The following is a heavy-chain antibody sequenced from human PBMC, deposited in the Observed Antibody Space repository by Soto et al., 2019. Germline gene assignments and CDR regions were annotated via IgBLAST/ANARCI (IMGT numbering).Heavy chain of an antibody. D-gene: IGHD3-22*01. CDR3: AKDSYYYDTVPYFDY. V-gene: IGHV3-23*01. CDR2: ISGSGGST. Sequence: GGSLRLSCAASGFTFSSYAMSWVRQAPGKGLEWVSAISGSGGSTYYADSVKGRFTISRDNSKNTLYLQMNSLRAEDTAVYYCAKDSYYYDTVPYFDYWGQGTLVTVSS. CDR1: GFTFSSYA. J-gene: IGHJ4*02.